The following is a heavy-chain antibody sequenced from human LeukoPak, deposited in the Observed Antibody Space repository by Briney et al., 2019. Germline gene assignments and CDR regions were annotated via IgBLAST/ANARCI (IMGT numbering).Heavy chain of an antibody. J-gene: IGHJ4*02. D-gene: IGHD1-1*01. CDR3: ARGTGTTDY. V-gene: IGHV3-33*08. CDR2: ISSDGSNK. CDR1: GFTFSDYW. Sequence: PGGSLRLSCAASGFTFSDYWMSWVRQAPGKGLEWVTLISSDGSNKYYADSVKGRFTISRDNSKNTLYLQMSSLRAEDTAVYYCARGTGTTDYWGQGTLVTVSS.